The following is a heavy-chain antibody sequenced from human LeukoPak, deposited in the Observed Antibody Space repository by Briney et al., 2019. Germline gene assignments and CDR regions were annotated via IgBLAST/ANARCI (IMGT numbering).Heavy chain of an antibody. Sequence: GGSLRLSCAASGFTFSSYSMNWVRQAPGKGLEWVSYISSSSSTIYYADSVKGRFTISRDNAKNSLYLQMNSLRAEDTAVYCCARVSNYDILTGLFYWGQGTLVTVSS. CDR2: ISSSSSTI. CDR1: GFTFSSYS. CDR3: ARVSNYDILTGLFY. D-gene: IGHD3-9*01. V-gene: IGHV3-48*01. J-gene: IGHJ4*02.